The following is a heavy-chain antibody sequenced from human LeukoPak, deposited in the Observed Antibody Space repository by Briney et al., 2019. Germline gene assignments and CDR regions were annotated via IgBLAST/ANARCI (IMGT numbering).Heavy chain of an antibody. CDR1: GCTFSSYA. V-gene: IGHV1-69*04. J-gene: IGHJ3*02. Sequence: SVKVSCKASGCTFSSYAISWVRQAPGQGLEWMGRIIPILGIANYAQKFQGRVTITADKSTSTAYMELSSLRSEDTAVYCCARGRDGYNDAFDIWGQGTMVTVSS. D-gene: IGHD5-24*01. CDR3: ARGRDGYNDAFDI. CDR2: IIPILGIA.